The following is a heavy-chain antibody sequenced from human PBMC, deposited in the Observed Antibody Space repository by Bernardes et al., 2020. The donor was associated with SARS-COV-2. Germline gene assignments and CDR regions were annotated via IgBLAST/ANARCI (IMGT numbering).Heavy chain of an antibody. V-gene: IGHV3-7*01. J-gene: IGHJ4*02. CDR1: GFTFSNYL. D-gene: IGHD5-12*01. CDR2: IKGDGSQI. Sequence: GGSLRLSCVASGFTFSNYLFSWFRQAPGKGLEWVANIKGDGSQISSVDSVRGRFTISRDNSRNLLYLQMNSLTVEDTAMYYCARGEMATIYWGQGTLVTVSS. CDR3: ARGEMATIY.